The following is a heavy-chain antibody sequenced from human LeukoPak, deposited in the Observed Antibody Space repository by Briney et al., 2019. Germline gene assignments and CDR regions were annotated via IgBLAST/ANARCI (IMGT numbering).Heavy chain of an antibody. CDR1: GFYFRSYG. Sequence: PGGSLRLSCAASGFYFRSYGMHWVRQAPGKGLEWVAVISYDGSNKEYADSVKGRFTISRDNSKNTVSLQMNSLRGEDTAVYYCAKEAAGSWTGYFDYWGQGTLVTVSS. CDR3: AKEAAGSWTGYFDY. CDR2: ISYDGSNK. D-gene: IGHD3/OR15-3a*01. J-gene: IGHJ4*02. V-gene: IGHV3-30*18.